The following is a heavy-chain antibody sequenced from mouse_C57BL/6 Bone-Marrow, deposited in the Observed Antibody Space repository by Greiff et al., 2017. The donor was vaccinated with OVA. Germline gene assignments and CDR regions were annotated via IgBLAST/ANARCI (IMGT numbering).Heavy chain of an antibody. CDR2: INPSNGGT. D-gene: IGHD2-5*01. Sequence: QVQLQQPGTELVKPGASVKLSCKASGYTFTSYWMHWVKQRPGQGLEWIGNINPSNGGTNYNEKFKSKATLTVDKSSSTAYMQLSSLTSEDSAVYYCARWGIYYSNSLYYFDYWGQGTTLTVSS. V-gene: IGHV1-53*01. CDR3: ARWGIYYSNSLYYFDY. CDR1: GYTFTSYW. J-gene: IGHJ2*01.